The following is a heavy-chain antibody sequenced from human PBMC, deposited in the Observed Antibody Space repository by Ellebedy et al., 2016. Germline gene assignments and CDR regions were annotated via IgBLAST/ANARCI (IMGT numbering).Heavy chain of an antibody. J-gene: IGHJ4*02. D-gene: IGHD6-6*01. CDR2: ISWNSGSI. Sequence: SLKISXAASGFTFDDYAMHWVRQAPGKGLEWVSGISWNSGSIGYADSVKGRFTISRDNAKNSLYLQMNSLRAEDTALYYCARGNRRVSAEWGQGTLVTVSS. CDR1: GFTFDDYA. V-gene: IGHV3-9*01. CDR3: ARGNRRVSAE.